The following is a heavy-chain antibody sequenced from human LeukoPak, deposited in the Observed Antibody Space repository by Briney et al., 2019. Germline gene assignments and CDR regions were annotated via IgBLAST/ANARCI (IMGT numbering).Heavy chain of an antibody. D-gene: IGHD4-17*01. V-gene: IGHV1-3*01. Sequence: KFQGRVTITRDTSASTAYMELSSLRSEDTAVYYCARSYVWTTVIFNWFDPWGQGTLVTVSS. J-gene: IGHJ5*02. CDR3: ARSYVWTTVIFNWFDP.